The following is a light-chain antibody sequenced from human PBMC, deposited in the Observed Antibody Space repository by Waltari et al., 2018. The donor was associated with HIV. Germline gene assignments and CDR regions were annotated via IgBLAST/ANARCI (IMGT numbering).Light chain of an antibody. CDR2: EVS. J-gene: IGLJ1*01. Sequence: QSALTQPASVSGSPGQSITIPCTGTCSALARYNLVSSYHQHPGKAPKLMIYEVSQRPLGVSNRFSGSKSGNTASLTISGLQAEDEADYYCCSYAGSSTFYVFGTGTKVTVL. V-gene: IGLV2-23*02. CDR1: CSALARYNL. CDR3: CSYAGSSTFYV.